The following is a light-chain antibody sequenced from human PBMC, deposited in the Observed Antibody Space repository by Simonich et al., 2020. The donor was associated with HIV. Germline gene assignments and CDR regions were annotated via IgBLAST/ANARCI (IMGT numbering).Light chain of an antibody. V-gene: IGKV3-15*01. CDR2: VAS. CDR3: QQYYSTPFT. J-gene: IGKJ3*01. Sequence: MTQSPSSLSASVGDRVTITCRASQSISSYLNWYQQKPGQAPRLLIYVASTRATGIPARFSGSGSGTEFTLTISSMQSEDFAVYYCQQYYSTPFTFGPGTKVDIK. CDR1: QSISSY.